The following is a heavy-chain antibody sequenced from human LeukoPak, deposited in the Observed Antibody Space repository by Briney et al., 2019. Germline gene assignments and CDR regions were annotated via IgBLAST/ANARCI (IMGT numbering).Heavy chain of an antibody. CDR1: GGSINSGTYY. D-gene: IGHD6-6*01. V-gene: IGHV4-61*02. CDR2: IYTSGST. CDR3: AAYSTSFDY. J-gene: IGHJ4*02. Sequence: PSQTLSLTCTISGGSINSGTYYWSWIRQPAGKGLEWIGRIYTSGSTNYNPSLKSRVTISVDRSKNQFSLKLSSVTAADTAVYYCAAYSTSFDYWGQGTLVTVSS.